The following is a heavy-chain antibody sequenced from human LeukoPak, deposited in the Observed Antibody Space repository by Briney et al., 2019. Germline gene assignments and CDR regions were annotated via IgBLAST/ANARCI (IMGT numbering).Heavy chain of an antibody. CDR1: GGSFSGYY. D-gene: IGHD3/OR15-3a*01. V-gene: IGHV4-34*01. CDR2: IYYSGNT. J-gene: IGHJ4*02. CDR3: ARAQGNGLIDF. Sequence: SETLSLTCAVYGGSFSGYYWGWVRQPPGKGLEWIGSIYYSGNTYYNPSLKSRVTISLDTSRNQFSLRLSSVTAADTADYYCARAQGNGLIDFWGQGTLVTVSS.